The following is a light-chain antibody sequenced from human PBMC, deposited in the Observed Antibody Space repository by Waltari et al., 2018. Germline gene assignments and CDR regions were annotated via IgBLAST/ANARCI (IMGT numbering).Light chain of an antibody. CDR2: AAS. V-gene: IGKV1-6*01. Sequence: TCRASEDIRNDLGWYQQKPGKAPRLLIVAASTLQSGVPSRFSGSGSGTDFTLTISSLQPEDFATYFCLQDYIFPLTFGGGTTVEI. CDR1: EDIRND. J-gene: IGKJ4*01. CDR3: LQDYIFPLT.